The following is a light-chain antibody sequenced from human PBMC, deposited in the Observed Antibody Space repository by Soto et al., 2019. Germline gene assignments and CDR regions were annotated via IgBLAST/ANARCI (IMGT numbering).Light chain of an antibody. CDR2: DTT. Sequence: QSAVTQGPSLTVSPGGTVTLTCGSSTGAVTNGHYPYWFQQKPGQAPRTLIYDTTNRHSWTPARFSGSLLGGKAALTLSGAQTEDGAEYYCLLSYNGPYVFGTGTKVTVL. CDR3: LLSYNGPYV. CDR1: TGAVTNGHY. J-gene: IGLJ1*01. V-gene: IGLV7-46*01.